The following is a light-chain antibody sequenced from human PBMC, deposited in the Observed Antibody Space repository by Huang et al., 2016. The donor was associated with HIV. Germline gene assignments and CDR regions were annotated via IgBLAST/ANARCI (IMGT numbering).Light chain of an antibody. J-gene: IGKJ3*01. CDR3: QQRSSWPPFT. V-gene: IGKV3-11*01. Sequence: ILLTQSPATLSLSPGERATLSCRASQSVRNLLAWYQQKPGQPPRLLIYDVSTRATGIPDRISGSGSDTDFTLTISSLEPEDFAVYYCQQRSSWPPFTFGPGTKVDIK. CDR2: DVS. CDR1: QSVRNL.